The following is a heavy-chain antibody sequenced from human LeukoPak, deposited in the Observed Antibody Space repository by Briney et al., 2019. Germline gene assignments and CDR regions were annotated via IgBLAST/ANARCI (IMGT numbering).Heavy chain of an antibody. Sequence: PSETLSLTCTVPGGSISSYYWSWIRQPPGKGLEWIGYIYYSGSTNYNPSLKSRVTISVDTSKNQFSLKLSSVTAADTAVYYCARLKYYYDSSGSRAEYFQHWGQGTLVTASS. CDR2: IYYSGST. V-gene: IGHV4-59*01. D-gene: IGHD3-22*01. CDR1: GGSISSYY. J-gene: IGHJ1*01. CDR3: ARLKYYYDSSGSRAEYFQH.